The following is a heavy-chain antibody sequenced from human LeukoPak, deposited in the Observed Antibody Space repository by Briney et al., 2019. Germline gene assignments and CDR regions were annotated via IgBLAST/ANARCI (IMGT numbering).Heavy chain of an antibody. D-gene: IGHD3-3*01. CDR2: IYYSGST. Sequence: SETLSLTCTVSGGSISSYYWSWIRQPPGKGLEWIGYIYYSGSTNYNPSLKSRVTISVDTSKNQFSLKLSSVTAADTAVYYCAREAPLWSGSNYYYYMDVWGKGTTVTVSS. V-gene: IGHV4-59*12. J-gene: IGHJ6*03. CDR3: AREAPLWSGSNYYYYMDV. CDR1: GGSISSYY.